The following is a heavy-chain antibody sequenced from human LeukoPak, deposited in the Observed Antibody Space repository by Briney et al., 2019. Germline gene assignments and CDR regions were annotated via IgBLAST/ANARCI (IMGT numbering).Heavy chain of an antibody. J-gene: IGHJ4*02. CDR3: MRVAGSADY. D-gene: IGHD6-19*01. CDR1: GYTLTTYD. Sequence: ATVKLSCKASGYTLTTYDIIWVPQATGQGLEWMGWMNPKSGYTGSAQKFQGRVTMTRDTSISTAYMELSSLRTEDTAVYYCMRVAGSADYWGQGTLVTVSS. V-gene: IGHV1-8*01. CDR2: MNPKSGYT.